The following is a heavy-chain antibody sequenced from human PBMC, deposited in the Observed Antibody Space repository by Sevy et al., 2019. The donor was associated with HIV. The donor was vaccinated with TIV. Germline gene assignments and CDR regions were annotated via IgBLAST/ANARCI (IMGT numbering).Heavy chain of an antibody. CDR2: FDPEDGET. CDR3: STTRDYYDSSGYPFDY. J-gene: IGHJ4*02. Sequence: ASVKVSCKVSGYTLTELSMHWVRQAPGKGLEWMATFDPEDGETIYAQKFQGRVTMTEDTSTDTAYMELSSLRSEDTAVYYCSTTRDYYDSSGYPFDYSGQGTLVTVSS. D-gene: IGHD3-22*01. CDR1: GYTLTELS. V-gene: IGHV1-24*01.